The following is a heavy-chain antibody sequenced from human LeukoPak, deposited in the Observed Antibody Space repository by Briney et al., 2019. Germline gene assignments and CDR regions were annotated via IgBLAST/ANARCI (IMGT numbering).Heavy chain of an antibody. V-gene: IGHV3-21*01. CDR3: ARAPTYYYDSSGPILLAHYYMDV. J-gene: IGHJ6*03. D-gene: IGHD3-22*01. CDR2: ISSSSIYI. CDR1: GFTFSSYS. Sequence: GGSLRLSCAASGFTFSSYSMNCVRQAPGKGLEWGSSISSSSIYIYYADSVKGRFTISRDNAKNSLYMQMNSLRAEDTAVYYCARAPTYYYDSSGPILLAHYYMDVWGRGTTVTVSS.